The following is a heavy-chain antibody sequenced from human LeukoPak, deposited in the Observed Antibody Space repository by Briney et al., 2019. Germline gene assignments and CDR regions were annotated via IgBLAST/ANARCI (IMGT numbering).Heavy chain of an antibody. D-gene: IGHD2-21*02. V-gene: IGHV1-69*05. CDR2: IIPIFGTA. J-gene: IGHJ4*02. Sequence: SVKVSCKASGGTFSSYAISWVRQAPGQGLEWMGGIIPIFGTANYAQKFQGRVTITTDESTSTAYMELSSLRSEDTAVYYCAGRSVVVTAIRYYFDYWSQGTLVTVSS. CDR1: GGTFSSYA. CDR3: AGRSVVVTAIRYYFDY.